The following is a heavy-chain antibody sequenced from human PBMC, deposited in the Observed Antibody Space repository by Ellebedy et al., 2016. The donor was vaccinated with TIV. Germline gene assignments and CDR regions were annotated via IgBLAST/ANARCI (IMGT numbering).Heavy chain of an antibody. D-gene: IGHD6-13*01. J-gene: IGHJ6*02. CDR1: GYTFSAYY. CDR3: ARVIRGSSGMDV. Sequence: ASVKVSCKASGYTFSAYYMHWVRQAPGQGLEWMGWINPDSGGTNFAQRFQGRVTMSRDTSVNAAYMHLSRLESDDTAIYYCARVIRGSSGMDVWGQGTTVTVS. CDR2: INPDSGGT. V-gene: IGHV1-2*02.